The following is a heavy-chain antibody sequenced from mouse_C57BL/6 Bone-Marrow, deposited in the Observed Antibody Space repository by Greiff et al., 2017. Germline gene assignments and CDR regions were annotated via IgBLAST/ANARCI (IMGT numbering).Heavy chain of an antibody. CDR2: LYPGSGSI. J-gene: IGHJ3*01. Sequence: QVQLQQSGAELVKPGASVKLSCKASGYTFTESTIHWVKQRSGQGLEWIGWLYPGSGSIKYNEKFKDKATLTADQSSSTVYIELSRLTSEDSAVYFCARHEGPLYGSPFAYWGQGTLVTVSA. CDR3: ARHEGPLYGSPFAY. D-gene: IGHD1-1*01. CDR1: GYTFTEST. V-gene: IGHV1-62-2*01.